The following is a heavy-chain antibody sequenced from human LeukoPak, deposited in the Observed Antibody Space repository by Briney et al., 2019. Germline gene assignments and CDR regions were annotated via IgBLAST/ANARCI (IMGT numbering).Heavy chain of an antibody. CDR3: LYYYYYGMDV. J-gene: IGHJ6*02. CDR1: GFTVSSNY. Sequence: PGGSLRLSCAASGFTVSSNYMSWVRQAPRKGLEWVSVIYSGGSTYYADSVKGRFTISRDNSKNTLYLQMNSLRAEDTAVYYCLYYYYYGMDVWGQGTTVTVSS. V-gene: IGHV3-66*01. CDR2: IYSGGST.